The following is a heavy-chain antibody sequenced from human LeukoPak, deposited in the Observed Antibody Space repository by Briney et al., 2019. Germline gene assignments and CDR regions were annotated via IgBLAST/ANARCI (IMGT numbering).Heavy chain of an antibody. CDR2: INPSGGST. J-gene: IGHJ4*02. CDR3: AREPLYDILTGYYTGGLLYYFDY. Sequence: ASVKVSCKASGYTFTSYYMHWVRQAPGQGLEWMGIINPSGGSTSYAQKFQGRVTITADESTSTAYMELSSLRSEDTAVYYCAREPLYDILTGYYTGGLLYYFDYWGQGTLVTVSS. CDR1: GYTFTSYY. D-gene: IGHD3-9*01. V-gene: IGHV1-46*01.